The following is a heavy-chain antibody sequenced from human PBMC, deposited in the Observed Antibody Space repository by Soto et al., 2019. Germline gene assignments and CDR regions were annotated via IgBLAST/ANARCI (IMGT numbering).Heavy chain of an antibody. Sequence: SETLSLTCTVSGGSVSSGSYYWSWIRQPPGKGLEWIGYIYYSGSTNYNHSLKSRVTISVDTSKNQFSLKLSSVTAADTAVYYCARQGSSWYFDWFDPWGQGTLVTVSS. J-gene: IGHJ5*02. CDR3: ARQGSSWYFDWFDP. D-gene: IGHD6-13*01. V-gene: IGHV4-61*01. CDR1: GGSVSSGSYY. CDR2: IYYSGST.